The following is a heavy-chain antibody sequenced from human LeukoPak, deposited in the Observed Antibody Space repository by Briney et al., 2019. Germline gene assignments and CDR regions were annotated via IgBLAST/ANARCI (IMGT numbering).Heavy chain of an antibody. D-gene: IGHD3-10*01. CDR2: IYYSGST. V-gene: IGHV4-30-4*01. CDR1: GGTISNVHYY. Sequence: SQTLSLNCTVSGGTISNVHYYWSCIRQPPGKVLEWIGYIYYSGSTYYNPSLKSLVTISVDTSKNQFSLKLSSVTAADTAVYYCAMSSGSYYITQWGQGTLVTVSS. CDR3: AMSSGSYYITQ. J-gene: IGHJ4*02.